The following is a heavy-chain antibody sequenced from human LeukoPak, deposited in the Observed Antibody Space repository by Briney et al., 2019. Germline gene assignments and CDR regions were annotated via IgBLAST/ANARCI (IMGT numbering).Heavy chain of an antibody. CDR3: ARDLDTAMAAMVN. Sequence: ASVKVSCKASGYTFTTYDITWVRQATGQGLEWMGWLNPNSGTIGYAQKFQGRVTFTRNTSISTAYMELSSLRSEDTAVYYCARDLDTAMAAMVNWGQGPLVTVSS. J-gene: IGHJ4*02. D-gene: IGHD5-18*01. CDR1: GYTFTTYD. CDR2: LNPNSGTI. V-gene: IGHV1-8*03.